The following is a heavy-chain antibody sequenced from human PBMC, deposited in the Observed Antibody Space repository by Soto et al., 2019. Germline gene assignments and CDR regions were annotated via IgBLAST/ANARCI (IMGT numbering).Heavy chain of an antibody. CDR3: VREVRYSGYGGPKWFDP. D-gene: IGHD5-12*01. CDR2: ISSSSSYI. V-gene: IGHV3-21*01. CDR1: GFTFSSYS. Sequence: PGGSLRLSCAASGFTFSSYSMNWVRQAPGKGLEWVSSISSSSSYIYYADSVKGRFTISRDNAKNSLYLQMNSLRAEDTAVYYCVREVRYSGYGGPKWFDPWGQGTLVTVSS. J-gene: IGHJ5*02.